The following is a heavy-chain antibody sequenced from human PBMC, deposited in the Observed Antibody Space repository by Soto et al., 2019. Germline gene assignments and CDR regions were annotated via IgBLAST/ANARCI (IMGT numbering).Heavy chain of an antibody. D-gene: IGHD6-6*01. CDR3: ARVPYSSSSFEYYYYYGMDV. J-gene: IGHJ6*02. Sequence: GEFLKICCKGSGYSFTSYWISWVRQMPGKGLEWMGRIDPSDSYTNYSPSFQGHVTISADKSISTAYLQWSSLKASDTAMYYCARVPYSSSSFEYYYYYGMDVWGQGTTVTV. CDR1: GYSFTSYW. CDR2: IDPSDSYT. V-gene: IGHV5-10-1*01.